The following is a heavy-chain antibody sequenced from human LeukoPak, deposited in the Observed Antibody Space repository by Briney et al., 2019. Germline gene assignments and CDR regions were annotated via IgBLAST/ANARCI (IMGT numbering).Heavy chain of an antibody. Sequence: TGGSPRLSCAASGFTVSSNYMSWVRQAPGKGLEWVSVIYSGGSTYYADSVKGRFTISRDNSKNTLYLQMNSLRAEDTAVYYCARTYYYDSSGYPIYYYGMDVWGQGTTVTVSS. CDR1: GFTVSSNY. J-gene: IGHJ6*02. V-gene: IGHV3-66*01. CDR2: IYSGGST. CDR3: ARTYYYDSSGYPIYYYGMDV. D-gene: IGHD3-22*01.